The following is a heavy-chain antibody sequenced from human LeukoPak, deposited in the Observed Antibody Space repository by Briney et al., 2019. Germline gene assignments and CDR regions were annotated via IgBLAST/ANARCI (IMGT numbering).Heavy chain of an antibody. CDR2: ITSSSSYM. CDR1: GFTFSSYN. J-gene: IGHJ4*02. Sequence: PGGSLRLSCAASGFTFSSYNMNWVRQAPGKGLEWVSSITSSSSYMYYADSVKGRFTISRDNAKTSLYLQMNSLRAEDTAVYYCARDPGPGVHWGQGTLVTVSS. CDR3: ARDPGPGVH. D-gene: IGHD6-6*01. V-gene: IGHV3-21*01.